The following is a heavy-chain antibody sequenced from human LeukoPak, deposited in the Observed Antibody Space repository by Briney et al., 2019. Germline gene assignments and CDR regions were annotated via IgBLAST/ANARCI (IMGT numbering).Heavy chain of an antibody. J-gene: IGHJ3*02. CDR3: ARDLNYAFDI. CDR1: GFTFSGYA. CDR2: IYSSDTT. D-gene: IGHD5-24*01. Sequence: PGGSLRLSCAASGFTFSGYAMNWVRQAPGKGLEWVSHIYSSDTTYADSVKGRFTISRDNAKNSLYLQMNSLRDEDTAVYYCARDLNYAFDIWGQGKMVNGSS. V-gene: IGHV3-48*02.